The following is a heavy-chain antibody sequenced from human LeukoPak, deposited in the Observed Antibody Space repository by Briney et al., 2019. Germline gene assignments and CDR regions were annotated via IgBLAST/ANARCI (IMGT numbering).Heavy chain of an antibody. Sequence: GSSVKVSCKASGGTFSSYAISWVRQAPGQGLEWMGGIIPIFGTANYAQKFQGRVTITTDESTSTAYMELSSLRSEDTAVYYCAGHLYSWSYYGYWGQGTLVTVSS. D-gene: IGHD1-26*01. CDR3: AGHLYSWSYYGY. CDR2: IIPIFGTA. J-gene: IGHJ4*02. V-gene: IGHV1-69*05. CDR1: GGTFSSYA.